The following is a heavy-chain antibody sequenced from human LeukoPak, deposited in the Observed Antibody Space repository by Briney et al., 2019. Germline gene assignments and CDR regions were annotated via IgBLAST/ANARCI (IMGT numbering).Heavy chain of an antibody. J-gene: IGHJ4*02. D-gene: IGHD3-9*01. CDR2: IWYDGSNK. V-gene: IGHV3-33*01. CDR3: ARGKDILTGYYLFDY. Sequence: GGSLRLSCAASGFTFSSYVMHWVRQAPGKGLEWVAVIWYDGSNKYYADSVKGRFTISRDNSKNTLYLQMNSLRAEDTAVYYCARGKDILTGYYLFDYWGQGTLVTVSS. CDR1: GFTFSSYV.